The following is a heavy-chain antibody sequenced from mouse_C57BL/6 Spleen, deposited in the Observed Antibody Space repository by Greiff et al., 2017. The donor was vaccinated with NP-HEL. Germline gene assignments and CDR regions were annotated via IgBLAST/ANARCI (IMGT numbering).Heavy chain of an antibody. Sequence: QVQLQQSGAELVRPGSSVKLSCKASGYTFTSYWMDWVKQRPGQGLEWIGNIYPSDSETHYNQKFKDKATLTVDKSSSTAYMQLSSLTSEDSAVYYCARSNMVTTDWYFDVWGTGTTVTVSS. CDR2: IYPSDSET. CDR1: GYTFTSYW. V-gene: IGHV1-61*01. J-gene: IGHJ1*03. CDR3: ARSNMVTTDWYFDV. D-gene: IGHD2-2*01.